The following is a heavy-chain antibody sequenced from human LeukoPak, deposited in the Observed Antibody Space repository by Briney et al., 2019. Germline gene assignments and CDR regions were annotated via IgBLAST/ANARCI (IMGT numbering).Heavy chain of an antibody. CDR1: GFTFSSYW. CDR3: AKDHRYGDYDY. Sequence: PGGSLRLSCAASGFTFSSYWMSWVRQAPGKGLEWVANIKQDGSEKYYVDSVKGRFTISRDNSKNTLYLQMNSLRAEDTAVYYCAKDHRYGDYDYWGQGTLVTVSS. J-gene: IGHJ4*02. V-gene: IGHV3-7*03. CDR2: IKQDGSEK. D-gene: IGHD4-17*01.